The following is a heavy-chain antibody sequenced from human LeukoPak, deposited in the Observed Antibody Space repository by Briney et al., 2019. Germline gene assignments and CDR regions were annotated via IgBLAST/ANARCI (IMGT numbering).Heavy chain of an antibody. D-gene: IGHD1-26*01. Sequence: PGGSLRLSCAASGFTFNNYAMSWVRQAPGKGLEWVSAISGSGVSTYYADSVKGRFTIPRDNSKNTLYLQMNSLRAEDTAVYYCAKDQSGVNDYWGQGTLVTVSS. CDR3: AKDQSGVNDY. V-gene: IGHV3-23*01. CDR1: GFTFNNYA. CDR2: ISGSGVST. J-gene: IGHJ4*02.